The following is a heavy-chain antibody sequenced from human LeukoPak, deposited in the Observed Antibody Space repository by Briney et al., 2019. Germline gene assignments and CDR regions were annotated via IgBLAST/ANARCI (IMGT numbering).Heavy chain of an antibody. CDR3: AKRGPIYTSSPGNYFDY. CDR1: GFTFSSYA. J-gene: IGHJ4*02. V-gene: IGHV3-23*01. CDR2: ISGSGGST. Sequence: GGSLRLSCAASGFTFSSYAMSWVRQAPGKGLEWVSAISGSGGSTYYADSVKGRFTISRDNSKNTPYLQMNSLRAEDTAIYYCAKRGPIYTSSPGNYFDYWGQGTLVTVSS. D-gene: IGHD3-10*01.